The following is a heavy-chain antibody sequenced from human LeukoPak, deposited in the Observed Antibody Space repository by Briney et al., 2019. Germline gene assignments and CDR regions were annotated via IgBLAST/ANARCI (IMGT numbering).Heavy chain of an antibody. CDR2: IYYSGST. V-gene: IGHV4-39*01. D-gene: IGHD6-19*01. Sequence: SETLSLTCTVSGGSISSSSYYWGWIRQPPGKGLEWIGSIYYSGSTYYNPSLKSRVTISIDTSKNQFSLKLSSVTAADTAVYYCARHVLDGIAVALVDYWGQGTLVTVSS. CDR3: ARHVLDGIAVALVDY. CDR1: GGSISSSSYY. J-gene: IGHJ4*02.